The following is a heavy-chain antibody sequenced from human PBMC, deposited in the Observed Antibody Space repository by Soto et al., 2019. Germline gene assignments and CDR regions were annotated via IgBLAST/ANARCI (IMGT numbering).Heavy chain of an antibody. CDR2: INYSGNT. D-gene: IGHD2-2*01. CDR1: GGSIASGGYY. CDR3: ASYCSSTGCYFDGAFDI. J-gene: IGHJ3*02. Sequence: SETLSLTCTVSGGSIASGGYYWSWFRQHPGKGLEWIGYINYSGNTYYNPSLKSRVSISVDTSKSQSSLKLSSVTAADTAVYYCASYCSSTGCYFDGAFDIWGQGTMVTVSS. V-gene: IGHV4-31*03.